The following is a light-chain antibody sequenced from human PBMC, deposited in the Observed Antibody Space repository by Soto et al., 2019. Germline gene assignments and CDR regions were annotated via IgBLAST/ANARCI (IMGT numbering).Light chain of an antibody. J-gene: IGKJ1*01. CDR2: KAS. CDR1: QTISTW. CDR3: QQYSSYWT. V-gene: IGKV1-5*03. Sequence: DIQMTQSPSTLSASVGDRVTITCRASQTISTWLAWYQQKPGKAPKLLIYKASDLETGVPSRFSGSGSGTEFTLTISSLQPDDFATYYYQQYSSYWTFGQGTKVEIK.